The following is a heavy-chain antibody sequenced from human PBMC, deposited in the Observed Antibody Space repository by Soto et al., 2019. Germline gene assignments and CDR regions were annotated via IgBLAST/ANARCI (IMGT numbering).Heavy chain of an antibody. Sequence: EVQLVESGGGLVKPGGSLRVSCAASGFTFSNYTMNWVRQAPGRGLGWVAAISSGTTYTYYADSVKGRFTISRDNAKNSLFLQMNSLGAEDTAVYYCATANYDLWSGYTNYFGMDVWGQGTTVTVSS. CDR1: GFTFSNYT. D-gene: IGHD3-3*01. J-gene: IGHJ6*02. CDR3: ATANYDLWSGYTNYFGMDV. V-gene: IGHV3-21*01. CDR2: ISSGTTYT.